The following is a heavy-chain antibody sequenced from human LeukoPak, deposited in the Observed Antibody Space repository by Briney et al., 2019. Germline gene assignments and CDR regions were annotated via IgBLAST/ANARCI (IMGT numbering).Heavy chain of an antibody. CDR3: ARGRRGNYYGYFQH. J-gene: IGHJ1*01. CDR2: IYHSGST. Sequence: PSGTLSLTCAVSGGSISSSNWWSWVRQPPGKGLEWIGEIYHSGSTNYNPSLKSRVTISVDKSKNQFSLKLSSVTAADTAVYYCARGRRGNYYGYFQHWGQGTLVTVSS. D-gene: IGHD1-26*01. V-gene: IGHV4-4*02. CDR1: GGSISSSNW.